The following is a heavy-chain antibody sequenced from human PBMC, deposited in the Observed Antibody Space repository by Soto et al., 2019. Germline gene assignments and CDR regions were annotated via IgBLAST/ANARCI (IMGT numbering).Heavy chain of an antibody. CDR2: IIPIYGTT. Sequence: QVQLVQSGAEVKNHGSSVKVSCKTSGGTFSNDAISWVRQAPGQGLEWMGGIIPIYGTTHYAQKLQDRLKLTADESTGTAYMELSSLRSDDTGVYYCARDGMGTLVGGMDVWGQGTTVTVSS. V-gene: IGHV1-69*01. CDR3: ARDGMGTLVGGMDV. CDR1: GGTFSNDA. D-gene: IGHD6-6*01. J-gene: IGHJ6*02.